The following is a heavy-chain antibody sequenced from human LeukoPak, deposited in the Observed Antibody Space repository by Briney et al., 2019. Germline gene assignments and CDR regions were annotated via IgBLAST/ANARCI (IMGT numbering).Heavy chain of an antibody. V-gene: IGHV4-38-2*01. D-gene: IGHD3-3*01. CDR2: IYHSGST. CDR1: GYSSNSDYY. J-gene: IGHJ4*02. CDR3: ATQDDFWSGRSDF. Sequence: PSETLSLXCAVSGYSSNSDYYWAWIRQPPGKGLEWIGNIYHSGSTYYNPSLKSRVTISIDTSKNQFSLKLSSVTAADTAVYFCATQDDFWSGRSDFWGQGTLVTVSS.